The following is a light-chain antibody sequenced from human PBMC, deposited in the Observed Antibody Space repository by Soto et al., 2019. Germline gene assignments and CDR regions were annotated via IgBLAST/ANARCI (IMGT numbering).Light chain of an antibody. J-gene: IGLJ1*01. Sequence: QSVMCPPSSVSGSPCHSIWISCPGTNRLDGGYNYVSWYHHQPGKSPKLVIFDVSGRPSGISNRFSGSKSGNTASLTISGLRPEDEADYYCSSYTDFNLYVFGTG. CDR2: DVS. CDR1: NRLDGGYNY. V-gene: IGLV2-14*03. CDR3: SSYTDFNLYV.